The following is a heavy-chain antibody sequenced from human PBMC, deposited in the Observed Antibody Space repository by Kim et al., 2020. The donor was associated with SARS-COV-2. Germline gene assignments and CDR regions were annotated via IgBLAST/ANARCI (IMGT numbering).Heavy chain of an antibody. J-gene: IGHJ4*02. Sequence: DAQEFQGRVTITADESTSTAYMELSSRRSEDTAVYYCASNRYGGNPTDYWGQGTLVTVSS. D-gene: IGHD4-17*01. V-gene: IGHV1-69*01. CDR3: ASNRYGGNPTDY.